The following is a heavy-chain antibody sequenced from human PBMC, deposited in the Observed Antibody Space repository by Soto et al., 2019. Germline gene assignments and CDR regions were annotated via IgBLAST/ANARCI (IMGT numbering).Heavy chain of an antibody. CDR3: ARVRGWELRG. Sequence: QVQLQESGPGLVKPSETLSLTCTVSGGSVSSGSYYWSWIRQPPGKGLEWIGYIYYSGSTNYNPSLKSRVTISVDTSKNQFSLKLSSVTAADTAVYYCARVRGWELRGWGQGTLVTVSS. J-gene: IGHJ4*02. CDR1: GGSVSSGSYY. CDR2: IYYSGST. D-gene: IGHD1-26*01. V-gene: IGHV4-61*01.